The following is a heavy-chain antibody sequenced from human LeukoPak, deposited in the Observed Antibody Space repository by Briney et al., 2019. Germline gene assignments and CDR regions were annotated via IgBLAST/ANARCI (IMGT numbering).Heavy chain of an antibody. D-gene: IGHD3-10*01. CDR2: IYYSGST. Sequence: PSETLSLTCTVSGGSIRSSSSYWGWIRQPPGKGLEWIGSIYYSGSTYYNPSLGSRVTMSLDTSKNQFSLRLTSITAADTAMYYCTRDSGTTGEVKFDPWGQGTLVTVSS. CDR1: GGSIRSSSSY. J-gene: IGHJ5*02. V-gene: IGHV4-39*07. CDR3: TRDSGTTGEVKFDP.